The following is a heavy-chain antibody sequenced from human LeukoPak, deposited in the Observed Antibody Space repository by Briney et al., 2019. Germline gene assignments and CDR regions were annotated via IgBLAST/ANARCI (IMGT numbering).Heavy chain of an antibody. J-gene: IGHJ6*02. CDR3: ARDPIIYGSGSYYYYGMDV. CDR1: GFTVSSNY. Sequence: GGSLRLSCAASGFTVSSNYMSWVRQAPGKGLEWVSVIYSGGSTYYADSVKGRFTISRDNSKNTLYLQMNSLRAEDTAVYYCARDPIIYGSGSYYYYGMDVWGQGTTVTVSS. CDR2: IYSGGST. D-gene: IGHD3-10*01. V-gene: IGHV3-53*01.